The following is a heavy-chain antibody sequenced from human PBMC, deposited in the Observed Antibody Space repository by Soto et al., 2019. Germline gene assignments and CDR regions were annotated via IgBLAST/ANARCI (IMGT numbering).Heavy chain of an antibody. D-gene: IGHD4-17*01. CDR3: AKEPDLLTTVTKYYFDY. CDR2: ISGSGGST. J-gene: IGHJ4*02. V-gene: IGHV3-23*01. CDR1: GFTFSSYA. Sequence: EVQLLESGGGLVQPGGSLRLSCAASGFTFSSYAMSWVRQAPGKGLEWVSAISGSGGSTYYADSVKGRFTISRDNSKNTLYLQMNSLRAEDTAVYYCAKEPDLLTTVTKYYFDYWGQGTLVTVSS.